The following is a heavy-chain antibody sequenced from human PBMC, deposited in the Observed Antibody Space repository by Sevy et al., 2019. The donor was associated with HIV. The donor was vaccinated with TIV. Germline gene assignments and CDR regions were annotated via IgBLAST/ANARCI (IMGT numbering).Heavy chain of an antibody. Sequence: GGSLRLSCAASGFTFSDYYMSWIRQAPGNGLEWVSYISSSGSTIYYADSVKGRFTISRDNAKNSLYLQMNSLRAEDTAVYYCARDSFSYAFDIWGQGTMVTVSS. D-gene: IGHD3-16*02. CDR3: ARDSFSYAFDI. J-gene: IGHJ3*02. V-gene: IGHV3-11*01. CDR2: ISSSGSTI. CDR1: GFTFSDYY.